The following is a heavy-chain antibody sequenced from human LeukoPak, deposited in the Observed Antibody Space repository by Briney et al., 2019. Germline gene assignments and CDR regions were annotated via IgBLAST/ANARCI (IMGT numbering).Heavy chain of an antibody. V-gene: IGHV4-59*01. CDR3: AREVWDYGGSKGLFDY. Sequence: SETLSLTCTVSDGSISTYYCSWIRQPPGKRLECIGYMYYTGSNSYNPSLKGRVTISVDTSKNQLSLKLTSVTAADTAVYYCAREVWDYGGSKGLFDYWGQGTLVTVSS. D-gene: IGHD4-23*01. CDR2: MYYTGSN. CDR1: DGSISTYY. J-gene: IGHJ4*02.